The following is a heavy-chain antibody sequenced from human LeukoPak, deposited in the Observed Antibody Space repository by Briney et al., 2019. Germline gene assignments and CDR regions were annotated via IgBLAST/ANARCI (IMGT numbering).Heavy chain of an antibody. J-gene: IGHJ4*02. CDR2: INPNSGGT. CDR1: GYTFTGYY. D-gene: IGHD6-13*01. CDR3: ASSFGGSSSIAAGWPTTN. V-gene: IGHV1-2*02. Sequence: ASVKVSCKASGYTFTGYYMQWVRQAPGQGLEWMGWINPNSGGTNYAQKFQGRVTMTRDTSISTAYMELSRLRSDDTAVYYCASSFGGSSSIAAGWPTTNWGQGTLVTVSS.